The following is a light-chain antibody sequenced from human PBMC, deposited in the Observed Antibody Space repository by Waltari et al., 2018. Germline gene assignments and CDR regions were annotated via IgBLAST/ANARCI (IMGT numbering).Light chain of an antibody. Sequence: DIQMTQSPSSLSASVGDRVTITCRASQSISSYLNWYQQKPGKAHKLLIYAASSLQSGVPSRFSGSGSGTDFTLTISSLQPEDFATYYCQQSDSTPRYTFGQGTKLEIK. J-gene: IGKJ2*01. CDR1: QSISSY. CDR3: QQSDSTPRYT. V-gene: IGKV1-39*01. CDR2: AAS.